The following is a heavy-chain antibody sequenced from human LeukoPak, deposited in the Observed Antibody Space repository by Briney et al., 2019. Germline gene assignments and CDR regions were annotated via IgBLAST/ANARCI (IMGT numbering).Heavy chain of an antibody. CDR1: GFTFSSYG. Sequence: GGSLRLSCAASGFTFSSYGMHWVRQAPGKGLEWVAFIRYDGSNKYYADSVKGRFTISRDNSKNTLYLQMNSLRAEDTAVYYCAKAEYSPPDFDYWGQGTLVTVSS. J-gene: IGHJ4*02. CDR2: IRYDGSNK. V-gene: IGHV3-30*02. CDR3: AKAEYSPPDFDY. D-gene: IGHD4-11*01.